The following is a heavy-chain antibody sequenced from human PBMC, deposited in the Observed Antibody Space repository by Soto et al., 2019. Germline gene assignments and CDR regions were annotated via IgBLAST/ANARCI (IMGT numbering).Heavy chain of an antibody. Sequence: SETLSLTCTVSGGSISSSIYYWGWIRHPPGKGLEWIGSIYYSGSTYYNPSLKSRVTISVDTSKNQFSLKLSSVTAADTAVYYCARIVATINQGEYYYGMDVWGQGTTVTVS. CDR3: ARIVATINQGEYYYGMDV. CDR2: IYYSGST. CDR1: GGSISSSIYY. V-gene: IGHV4-39*01. D-gene: IGHD5-12*01. J-gene: IGHJ6*02.